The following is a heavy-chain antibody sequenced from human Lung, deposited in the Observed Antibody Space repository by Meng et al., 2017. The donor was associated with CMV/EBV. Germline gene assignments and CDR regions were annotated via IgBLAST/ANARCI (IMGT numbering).Heavy chain of an antibody. CDR3: AREYRLKYDSSGFAF. J-gene: IGHJ4*02. V-gene: IGHV3-74*01. CDR1: GFTFNTYW. D-gene: IGHD3-22*01. Sequence: SXAASGFTFNTYWMHWVRQAPGKGLVWVSRITSDGSSTTYADSVKGRFTISRDNAKNTLYLQMNSLGAEDTAVYYCAREYRLKYDSSGFAFWGQGTLVTVSS. CDR2: ITSDGSST.